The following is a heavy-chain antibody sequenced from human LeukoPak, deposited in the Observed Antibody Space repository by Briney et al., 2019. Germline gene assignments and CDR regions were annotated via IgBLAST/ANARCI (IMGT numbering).Heavy chain of an antibody. Sequence: ASLKVSFTASGYTFTGYYMHWVRQAPGQALLCIRWINPNTDRTNYAQKFQGKVTMTRDTSISTAYMELSRLRSDDTAVYYCATILGYCSGGSCYHPDYFDYWGQGTLVTVSS. CDR2: INPNTDRT. J-gene: IGHJ4*02. CDR3: ATILGYCSGGSCYHPDYFDY. D-gene: IGHD2-15*01. CDR1: GYTFTGYY. V-gene: IGHV1-2*02.